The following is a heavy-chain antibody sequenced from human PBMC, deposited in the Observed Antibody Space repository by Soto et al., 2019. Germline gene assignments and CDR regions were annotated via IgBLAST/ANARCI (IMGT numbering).Heavy chain of an antibody. J-gene: IGHJ6*02. CDR1: GGSISSGGYS. D-gene: IGHD2-2*01. Sequence: PSETLSLTCAVSGGSISSGGYSWSWIRQPPGKGLEWIGSIYHSGSTHYNPSLASRVTISVDTSKNQFSLKVTSVTAADTAMYYCARLGGYCSSTSCYGYYGMDVWGQGTTVTVSS. V-gene: IGHV4-30-2*03. CDR2: IYHSGST. CDR3: ARLGGYCSSTSCYGYYGMDV.